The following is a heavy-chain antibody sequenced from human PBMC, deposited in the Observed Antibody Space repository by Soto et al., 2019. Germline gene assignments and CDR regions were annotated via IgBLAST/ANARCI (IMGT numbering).Heavy chain of an antibody. Sequence: ASVKVSCKASGYTFTGYYMHWVRQAPGQGLEWMGWINPNSGGTNYAQKFQGWVTMTRDTSISTAYMELSRLRSDDTAVYYCGREPHARGPYCSGGSCCRTPADYYYYGMDVWGQGTTVTVSS. J-gene: IGHJ6*02. CDR3: GREPHARGPYCSGGSCCRTPADYYYYGMDV. CDR1: GYTFTGYY. CDR2: INPNSGGT. V-gene: IGHV1-2*04. D-gene: IGHD2-15*01.